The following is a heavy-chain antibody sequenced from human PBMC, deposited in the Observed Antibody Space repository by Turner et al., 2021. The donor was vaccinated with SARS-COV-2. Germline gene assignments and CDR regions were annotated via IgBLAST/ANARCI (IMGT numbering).Heavy chain of an antibody. Sequence: EVQLVESVGGLVQSGGSLRLSCAGSGFPFSDYWMGWVRQAPGKGLEWVANIKTDGSSKYYVDSGKDRFTTSRDNAKNSLYLQMYSLRAEDTAVYYCVRHGSWNFDSWGQGTLVTVSS. CDR3: VRHGSWNFDS. J-gene: IGHJ5*01. V-gene: IGHV3-7*01. D-gene: IGHD1-1*01. CDR2: IKTDGSSK. CDR1: GFPFSDYW.